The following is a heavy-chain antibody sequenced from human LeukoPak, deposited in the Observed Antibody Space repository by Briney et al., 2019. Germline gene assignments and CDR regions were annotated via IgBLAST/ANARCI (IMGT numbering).Heavy chain of an antibody. CDR1: GFTFSSYS. CDR2: ISYHGLNK. D-gene: IGHD5-24*01. CDR3: ARSPERLAQGNLDS. V-gene: IGHV3-30*04. J-gene: IGHJ4*02. Sequence: GRSLRLSCAASGFTFSSYSMHWVRQAPGKGLEWLTLISYHGLNKDYTDSVKGRFTVSRDNSKNTLFLQMNSLRTEGTAIYFCARSPERLAQGNLDSCGQGTLVTVSS.